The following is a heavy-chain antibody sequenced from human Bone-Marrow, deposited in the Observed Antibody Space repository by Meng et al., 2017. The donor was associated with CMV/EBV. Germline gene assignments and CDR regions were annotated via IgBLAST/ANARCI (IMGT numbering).Heavy chain of an antibody. J-gene: IGHJ4*02. CDR2: ISNSGST. CDR1: GGSIGGSY. D-gene: IGHD2-2*03. Sequence: SETLSLTCSVSGGSIGGSYWSWIRQPPGKGLEWMGNISNSGSTNYNPSLKSRVTISVDTPKNQFSLKLRSVTAADTAVYYCARLDLVFTHEEWGQGTLVTVSS. CDR3: ARLDLVFTHEE. V-gene: IGHV4-59*01.